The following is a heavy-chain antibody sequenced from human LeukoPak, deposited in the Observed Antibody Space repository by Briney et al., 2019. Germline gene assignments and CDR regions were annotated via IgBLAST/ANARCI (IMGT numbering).Heavy chain of an antibody. Sequence: GESLKISCKGSGYGFTSYWICWVRQMPGTGLEWMGIIYPGDSDTRYSPSFQGQVTISADKSISTAYLQWSSLEASDTYMYYCAYGSGWYYFDYWGQGTLVTVSS. D-gene: IGHD6-19*01. CDR1: GYGFTSYW. V-gene: IGHV5-51*01. CDR3: AYGSGWYYFDY. CDR2: IYPGDSDT. J-gene: IGHJ4*02.